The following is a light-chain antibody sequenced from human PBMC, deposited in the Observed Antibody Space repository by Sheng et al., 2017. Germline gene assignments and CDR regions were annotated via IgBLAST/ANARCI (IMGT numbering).Light chain of an antibody. CDR3: SSYTSSTTRV. CDR2: DVS. V-gene: IGLV2-14*02. CDR1: SRDVGSFHL. Sequence: QSALTQPASVSGSPGQSITISCTGISRDVGSFHLVSWYQQHPGKAPKLMIYDVSNRPSGVSNRFSGSKSGNTASLTISGLQAEDEADYYCSSYTSSTTRVFGGGTKLTVL. J-gene: IGLJ3*02.